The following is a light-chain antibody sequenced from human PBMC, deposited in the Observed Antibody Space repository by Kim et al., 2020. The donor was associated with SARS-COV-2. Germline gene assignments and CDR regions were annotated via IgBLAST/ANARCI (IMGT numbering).Light chain of an antibody. V-gene: IGKV1-33*01. J-gene: IGKJ3*01. Sequence: ASVGDRVTITCQSSQDITNFLNWYHHKAGKAPKLLIYDASNLETGVPSRFSGSGSGTDFTFTINSLQPEDIATYYCQQYDDLPFTFGPGTKVDIK. CDR3: QQYDDLPFT. CDR1: QDITNF. CDR2: DAS.